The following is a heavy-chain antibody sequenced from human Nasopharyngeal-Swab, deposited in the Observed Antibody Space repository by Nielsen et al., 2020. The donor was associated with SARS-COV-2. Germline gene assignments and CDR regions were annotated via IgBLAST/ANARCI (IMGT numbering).Heavy chain of an antibody. D-gene: IGHD6-13*01. V-gene: IGHV3-21*01. CDR3: ARGAPLVAAAGTDYYYGMDV. CDR2: ISSSSSYI. CDR1: GFTFSSYS. J-gene: IGHJ6*02. Sequence: GGSLRLSCAASGFTFSSYSMNWVRQAPGKGLEWVSSISSSSSYIYYADSVKGRFTISRDNAKNSLYLQMNSLRAEDMAVYYCARGAPLVAAAGTDYYYGMDVWGQGTTVTVSS.